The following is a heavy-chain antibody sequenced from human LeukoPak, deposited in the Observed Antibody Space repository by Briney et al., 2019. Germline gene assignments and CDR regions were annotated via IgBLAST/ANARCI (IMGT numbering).Heavy chain of an antibody. CDR1: GYTFTSYG. Sequence: ASVKVSCKASGYTFTSYGISWVRQAPGQGLEWMGWISAYNGNTNYAQKLQGRVTMTTDTSTSTAYMELRSLRSDDTAVYYCARDGTVTTLVGGYYYYYYMDAWGKGTTVTVSS. V-gene: IGHV1-18*01. J-gene: IGHJ6*03. CDR3: ARDGTVTTLVGGYYYYYYMDA. CDR2: ISAYNGNT. D-gene: IGHD4-17*01.